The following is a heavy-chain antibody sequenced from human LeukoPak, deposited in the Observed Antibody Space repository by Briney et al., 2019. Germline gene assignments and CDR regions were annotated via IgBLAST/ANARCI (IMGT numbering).Heavy chain of an antibody. D-gene: IGHD3-16*01. CDR1: GFTFSSYA. Sequence: GGSLRLSCAASGFTFSSYAMSWVRQDPGKGLEWVSAISGSGGSTYYADSVKGRFTISRDNSKNTLYLQMNSLRAEDTAVYYCAKDLSGSIGGYWGQGTLVTVSS. V-gene: IGHV3-23*01. CDR2: ISGSGGST. CDR3: AKDLSGSIGGY. J-gene: IGHJ4*02.